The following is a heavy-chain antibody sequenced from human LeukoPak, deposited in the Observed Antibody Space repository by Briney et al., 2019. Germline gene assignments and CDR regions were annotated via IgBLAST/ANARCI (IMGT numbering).Heavy chain of an antibody. J-gene: IGHJ4*02. V-gene: IGHV4-59*01. CDR2: VYHSGST. Sequence: SETLSPTCTASGGSISSYYWSWIRQPPGKGLEWIGDVYHSGSTNYNPSLKGRVIMSADTSQNQFPLKVTSVTPADTAVYYCARWFGRFLDHWGQGMLVTVSS. CDR3: ARWFGRFLDH. D-gene: IGHD3-10*01. CDR1: GGSISSYY.